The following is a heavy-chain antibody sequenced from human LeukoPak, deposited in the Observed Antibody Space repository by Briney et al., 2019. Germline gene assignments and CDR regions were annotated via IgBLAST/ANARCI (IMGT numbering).Heavy chain of an antibody. D-gene: IGHD3-16*01. CDR1: DGAIAGYS. J-gene: IGHJ4*02. CDR2: IYYSGDT. CDR3: AFMGVWGGYFDY. V-gene: IGHV4-59*12. Sequence: SETLSLTCTVSDGAIAGYSWSWIRQPPGKGLEWIGYIYYSGDTNYNPSLQSRVTISVDTSKNQFSLKLSSVTAADTAVYYCAFMGVWGGYFDYWGQGTLVTVSS.